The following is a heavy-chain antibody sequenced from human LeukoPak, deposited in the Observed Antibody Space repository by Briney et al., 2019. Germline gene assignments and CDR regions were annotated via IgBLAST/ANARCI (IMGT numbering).Heavy chain of an antibody. CDR1: GGSISSYY. V-gene: IGHV4-59*01. CDR2: IYYSGST. CDR3: ARDHRDP. D-gene: IGHD1-14*01. J-gene: IGHJ5*02. Sequence: SETLSLTCTVSGGSISSYYWSWIRQPPGKGLEWIGYIYYSGSTNYNPSLKSRVTISVDTSKNQFSLKLSSVTAADTAVYYCARDHRDPWGQGTLVTVSS.